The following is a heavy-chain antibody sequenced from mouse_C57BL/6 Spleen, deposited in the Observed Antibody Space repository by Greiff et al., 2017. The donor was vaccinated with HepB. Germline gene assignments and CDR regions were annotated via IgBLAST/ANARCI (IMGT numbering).Heavy chain of an antibody. CDR2: ISYDGSN. V-gene: IGHV3-6*01. CDR1: GYSITSGYY. Sequence: VQLKESGPGLVKPSQSLSLTCSVTGYSITSGYYWYWIRQFPGNKLEWMGYISYDGSNNYNPSLKNRISITRDTSKNPFFLKLNSVTTEDTATYYCARDLEYYYGSSSSWFAYWGQGTLVTVSA. J-gene: IGHJ3*01. CDR3: ARDLEYYYGSSSSWFAY. D-gene: IGHD1-1*01.